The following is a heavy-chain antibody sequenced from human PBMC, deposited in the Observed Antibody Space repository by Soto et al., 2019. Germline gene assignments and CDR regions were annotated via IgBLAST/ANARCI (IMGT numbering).Heavy chain of an antibody. J-gene: IGHJ4*02. D-gene: IGHD6-19*01. CDR3: ARTKYSSGWYYG. Sequence: QVQLQESGPGLVKPSETLSLTCTVSGGSISSYYWSWIRQPPGKGLEWIGYIYYSGGTNYNPSLKSQLTISVDTSKNQFSLKLSSVTAADTAVYCCARTKYSSGWYYGWGQGTLVAV. CDR1: GGSISSYY. V-gene: IGHV4-59*01. CDR2: IYYSGGT.